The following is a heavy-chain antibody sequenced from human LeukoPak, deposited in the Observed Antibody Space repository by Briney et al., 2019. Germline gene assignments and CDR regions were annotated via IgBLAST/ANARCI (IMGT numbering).Heavy chain of an antibody. CDR1: GGSISSGDYY. CDR2: IYYSGST. V-gene: IGHV4-30-4*01. CDR3: ARAPQDYGDYEGGLVPYVVFDY. Sequence: SETLSLTCTVSGGSISSGDYYWSWIRQPPGKGLEWIGYIYYSGSTYYNPSLKSRVTISVDTSKNQFSLKLSSVTAADTAVYYCARAPQDYGDYEGGLVPYVVFDYWGQGTLVTVSS. D-gene: IGHD4-17*01. J-gene: IGHJ4*02.